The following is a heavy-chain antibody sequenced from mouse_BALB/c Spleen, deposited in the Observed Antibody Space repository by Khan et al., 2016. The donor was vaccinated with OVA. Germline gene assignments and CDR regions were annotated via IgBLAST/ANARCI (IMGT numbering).Heavy chain of an antibody. CDR3: ARDRYDYFDY. CDR1: GYTFTDYS. J-gene: IGHJ2*01. CDR2: INTETGEP. V-gene: IGHV9-2-1*01. D-gene: IGHD2-14*01. Sequence: QIQLVQSGPELKKPGDTVKISCKASGYTFTDYSMHWVKQAPGKGLKWMGWINTETGEPTYADDFKGRFAFSLETSASTAYLQINNLKNEDTATYFCARDRYDYFDYWGQGTTLTVSS.